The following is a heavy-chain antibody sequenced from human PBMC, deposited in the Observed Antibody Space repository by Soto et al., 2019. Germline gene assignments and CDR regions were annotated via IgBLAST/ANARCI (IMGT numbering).Heavy chain of an antibody. Sequence: SETLSLTCTVSGASVNSGNDYWSWIRQPPGKGLEWIGYVYYIGSTNYNPSLKGRVTISVDKSKNQFSLRLMSVTAADTAVYYCGRLEGLATISYYFDYWGQGALVTVSS. CDR2: VYYIGST. J-gene: IGHJ4*02. CDR1: GASVNSGNDY. D-gene: IGHD3-9*01. V-gene: IGHV4-61*01. CDR3: GRLEGLATISYYFDY.